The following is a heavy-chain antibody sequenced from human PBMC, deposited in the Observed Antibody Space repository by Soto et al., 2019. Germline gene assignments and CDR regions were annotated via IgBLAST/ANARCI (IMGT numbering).Heavy chain of an antibody. V-gene: IGHV1-18*01. CDR2: ISAYSGKT. CDR1: GYTFTTYG. J-gene: IGHJ4*02. CDR3: ARDPYLGDHQY. Sequence: VQLVQSGGEVKKPGASVKVSCNTSGYTFTTYGISWVRQAPGQGLEWVGWISAYSGKTHYAQKFQGKVTMTTDTSTNTAYLELRSLRSDDTAVYYCARDPYLGDHQYWGQGTLVTVSS. D-gene: IGHD3-16*01.